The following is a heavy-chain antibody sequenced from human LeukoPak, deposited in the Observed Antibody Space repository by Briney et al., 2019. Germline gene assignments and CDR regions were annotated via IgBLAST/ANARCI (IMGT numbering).Heavy chain of an antibody. CDR2: IKQDGSEK. Sequence: GGSLRLSCAASGFTFSSYWMSWVRQAPGKGLEGVANIKQDGSEKYYVDSVKGRFTISRDNAKNSLYLQMNSLRAEDTAVYYCARVRILTGYYIPAFDYWGQGTLVTVSS. D-gene: IGHD3-9*01. J-gene: IGHJ4*02. CDR3: ARVRILTGYYIPAFDY. V-gene: IGHV3-7*03. CDR1: GFTFSSYW.